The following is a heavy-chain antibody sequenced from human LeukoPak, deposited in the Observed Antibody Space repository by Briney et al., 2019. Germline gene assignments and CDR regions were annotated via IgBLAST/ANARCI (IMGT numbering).Heavy chain of an antibody. CDR1: GFTFSNYG. V-gene: IGHV3-30*02. CDR2: IQSDGTTK. CDR3: ARDNWVDC. J-gene: IGHJ5*01. Sequence: AGGSLRLSCAASGFTFSNYGMHWFRRAPGKGLEWVAFIQSDGTTKYYTDSVRGRFTISRDKSKNSLYLQMNSLKVEDTARYYCARDNWVDCWGQGTLVTVSS.